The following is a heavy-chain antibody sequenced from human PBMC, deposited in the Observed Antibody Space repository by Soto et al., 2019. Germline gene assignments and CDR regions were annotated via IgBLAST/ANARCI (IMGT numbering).Heavy chain of an antibody. Sequence: GASVKVSCKASGGTFSCYAICWVRQAPGQGLEWMGGIIPIFGTANYAQKFQGRVTITADESTSTAYMELSSLRSEDTAVYYCARGLRPASEGAIAYRGQGTLVPVSS. CDR1: GGTFSCYA. D-gene: IGHD1-26*01. V-gene: IGHV1-69*13. J-gene: IGHJ4*02. CDR2: IIPIFGTA. CDR3: ARGLRPASEGAIAY.